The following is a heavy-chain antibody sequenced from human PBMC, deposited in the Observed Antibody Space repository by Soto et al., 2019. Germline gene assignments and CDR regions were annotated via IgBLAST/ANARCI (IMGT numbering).Heavy chain of an antibody. CDR1: GFTFRAYS. V-gene: IGHV3-21*06. D-gene: IGHD5-18*01. J-gene: IGHJ4*02. CDR3: ARDLLEGYGHARQPDY. CDR2: ITSSSTYI. Sequence: KPGGSLRLSCVASGFTFRAYSMSWVRQAPGQGLEWVSSITSSSTYIYYTRSVEGRFTISRDDAKNSLHLQMYSLRAEDTAVYYCARDLLEGYGHARQPDYWGQGTLVTVSS.